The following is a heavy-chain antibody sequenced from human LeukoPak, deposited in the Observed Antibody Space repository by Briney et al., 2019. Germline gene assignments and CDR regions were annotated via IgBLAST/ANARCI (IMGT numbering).Heavy chain of an antibody. Sequence: ASVKVSCKASGYTFTGYYMHWVRQAPGQGLEWVGWINPNSGGTNYAQKFQGRVTMTRDTSISTAYMELSRLRSDDTAVYYCARAAVVVAASAFDIWGQGTMVTVFS. V-gene: IGHV1-2*02. CDR2: INPNSGGT. D-gene: IGHD2-15*01. CDR3: ARAAVVVAASAFDI. CDR1: GYTFTGYY. J-gene: IGHJ3*02.